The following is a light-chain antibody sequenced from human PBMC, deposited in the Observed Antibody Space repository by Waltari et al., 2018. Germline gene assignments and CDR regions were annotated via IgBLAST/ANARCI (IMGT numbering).Light chain of an antibody. J-gene: IGKJ1*01. CDR2: DAF. Sequence: ETVLTQSPATLSLSPGDRATFPCRASQNIDSYLAWYQQKPGQAPRFLIFDAFNRPTGIPARFSGSRSGTDFNLTISSLESEDFAIYYCQQRRNWPWTFGQGTRVEIK. V-gene: IGKV3-11*01. CDR3: QQRRNWPWT. CDR1: QNIDSY.